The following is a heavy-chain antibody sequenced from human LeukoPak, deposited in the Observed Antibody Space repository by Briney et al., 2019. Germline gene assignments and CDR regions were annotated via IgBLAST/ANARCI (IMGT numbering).Heavy chain of an antibody. CDR1: GFTFSSYS. V-gene: IGHV3-48*01. J-gene: IGHJ4*02. D-gene: IGHD7-27*01. CDR2: ISYSGSMM. Sequence: GGSLRLSCAASGFTFSSYSMNWVRQAPGKGLEWVSYISYSGSMMYYADSVTGRFTISRDNAKNSLYLQMNSLRAEDTAVYYCARIPTKTGASSYFDSWGQGTLVTVSS. CDR3: ARIPTKTGASSYFDS.